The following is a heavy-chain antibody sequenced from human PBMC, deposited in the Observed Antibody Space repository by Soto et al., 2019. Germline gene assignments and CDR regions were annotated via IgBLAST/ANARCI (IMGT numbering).Heavy chain of an antibody. CDR2: ISSSSSYI. J-gene: IGHJ6*02. Sequence: GGSLRLSCAASGFTFSSYSMNWVRQAPGKGLEWVSSISSSSSYIYYADSVKGRFTISRDNAKNSLYLQMNSLRAEDTAVYYCARDRTGIRVDYYSGIDVWGQGTTVTGFS. CDR3: ARDRTGIRVDYYSGIDV. D-gene: IGHD1-1*01. V-gene: IGHV3-21*01. CDR1: GFTFSSYS.